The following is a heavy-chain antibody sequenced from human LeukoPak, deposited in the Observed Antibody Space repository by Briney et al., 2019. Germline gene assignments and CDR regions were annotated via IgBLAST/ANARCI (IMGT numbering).Heavy chain of an antibody. CDR2: IIPIFGTA. D-gene: IGHD3/OR15-3a*01. CDR1: GGTFSSYA. CDR3: AREEKVYDFWSGYQPSYYYYYGMDV. J-gene: IGHJ6*02. Sequence: SVKVSCTASGGTFSSYAISWVRQAPGQGLEWMGGIIPIFGTANYAQKFQGRVTITADEPTSTAYMELSSLRSEDTAVYYCAREEKVYDFWSGYQPSYYYYYGMDVWGQGTTVTVSS. V-gene: IGHV1-69*13.